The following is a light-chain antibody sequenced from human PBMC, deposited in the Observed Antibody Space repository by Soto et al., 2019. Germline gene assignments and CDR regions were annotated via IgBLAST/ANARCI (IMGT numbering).Light chain of an antibody. J-gene: IGKJ4*01. Sequence: EIVLTQSPATLSLSPGERATISCRASLSVSCYLAWYQQKPGLAPRLLIYDASNRSTGIPARFSGSGSGTDFTLTISSLEPEDFAVYYCQQRSNWPPLTFGGGTKVDIK. CDR1: LSVSCY. CDR2: DAS. CDR3: QQRSNWPPLT. V-gene: IGKV3-11*01.